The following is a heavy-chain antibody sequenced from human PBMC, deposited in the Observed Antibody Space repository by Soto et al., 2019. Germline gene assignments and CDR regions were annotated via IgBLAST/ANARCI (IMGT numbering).Heavy chain of an antibody. CDR3: ARDGVTYCSGGSCEKFDY. J-gene: IGHJ4*02. CDR2: IIPIFGTA. D-gene: IGHD2-15*01. V-gene: IGHV1-69*06. Sequence: QVQLVQSGAEVKKPGSSVKVSCKASEGTFSSYAISWVRQAPGQGLEWMGGIIPIFGTANYAQKFQGRVTITADKSTSTAYMELSSLRSEDTAVYYCARDGVTYCSGGSCEKFDYWGQGTLVTVSS. CDR1: EGTFSSYA.